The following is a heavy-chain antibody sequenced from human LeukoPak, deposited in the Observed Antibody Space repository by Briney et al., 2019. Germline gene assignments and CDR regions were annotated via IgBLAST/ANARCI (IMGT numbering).Heavy chain of an antibody. Sequence: SGGSLRLSCAASGFTFSTYWMHWVRQAPGKGLVWVSRINSDVSITTYADSVRGRFTISRDNAKNTLYLQMNSLRAEDTAVYYCASLKPLAGRYFDYWGQGTLVTVSS. V-gene: IGHV3-74*03. D-gene: IGHD6-6*01. CDR1: GFTFSTYW. CDR2: INSDVSIT. J-gene: IGHJ4*02. CDR3: ASLKPLAGRYFDY.